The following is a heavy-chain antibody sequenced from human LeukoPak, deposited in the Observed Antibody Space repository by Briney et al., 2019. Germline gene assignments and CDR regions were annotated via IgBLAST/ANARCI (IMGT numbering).Heavy chain of an antibody. Sequence: PGRSLRLSCAASGFTFDDYAMHWVRQAPGKGLEWVSGISWNTGTIGYADSVKGRFTISRDNAKNSLYLQMNSLRVEGTALYYCAKDTTSAILTATDYWGQGILVTVSS. CDR2: ISWNTGTI. CDR1: GFTFDDYA. CDR3: AKDTTSAILTATDY. J-gene: IGHJ4*02. D-gene: IGHD3-9*01. V-gene: IGHV3-9*01.